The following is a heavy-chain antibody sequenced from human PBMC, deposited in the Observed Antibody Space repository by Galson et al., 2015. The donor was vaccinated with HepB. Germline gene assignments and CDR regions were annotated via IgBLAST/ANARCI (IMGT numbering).Heavy chain of an antibody. J-gene: IGHJ4*02. V-gene: IGHV3-21*01. CDR2: ISSSSSYI. Sequence: SLRLSCAASGFTFSSYSMNWVRQAPGKGLEWVSSISSSSSYIYYADSVKGRFTISRDNAKNSLYLQMNSLRAEDTAVYYCARDQSRAAAGTDYWGQGTLVTVSS. CDR3: ARDQSRAAAGTDY. D-gene: IGHD6-13*01. CDR1: GFTFSSYS.